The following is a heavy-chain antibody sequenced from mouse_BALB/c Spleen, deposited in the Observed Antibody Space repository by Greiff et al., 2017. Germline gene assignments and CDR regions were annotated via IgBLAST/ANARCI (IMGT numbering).Heavy chain of an antibody. CDR3: ARSELRPYAMDY. CDR1: GYTFTSYW. J-gene: IGHJ4*01. V-gene: IGHV1-69*02. D-gene: IGHD2-4*01. Sequence: QVQLQQPGAELVKPGAPVKLSCKASGYTFTSYWMNWVKQRPGRGLEWIGRIDPSDSETHYNQKFKDKATLTVDKSSSTAYIQLSSLTSEDSAVYYCARSELRPYAMDYWGQGTSVTVSS. CDR2: IDPSDSET.